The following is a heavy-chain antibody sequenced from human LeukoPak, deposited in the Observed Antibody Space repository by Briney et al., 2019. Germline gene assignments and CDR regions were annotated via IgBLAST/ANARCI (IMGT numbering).Heavy chain of an antibody. D-gene: IGHD4-17*01. CDR3: ASKVITGTTQDQYFDS. Sequence: PSETLSLTCAVSGGSISSYYWSWIRQPPGKGLEWIGYIYYSGSTNYNPSLKSRVTISVDTSKNQFSLKLSSVTAADTAVYYCASKVITGTTQDQYFDSWGQGTLVTVSS. CDR1: GGSISSYY. J-gene: IGHJ4*02. CDR2: IYYSGST. V-gene: IGHV4-59*01.